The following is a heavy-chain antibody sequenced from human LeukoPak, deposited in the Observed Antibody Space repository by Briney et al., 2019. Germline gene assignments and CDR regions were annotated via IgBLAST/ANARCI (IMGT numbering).Heavy chain of an antibody. CDR1: GYTFTCYY. V-gene: IGHV1-2*02. D-gene: IGHD3-22*01. CDR3: ARGEVYDSSGYTG. J-gene: IGHJ4*02. CDR2: INPNSGGT. Sequence: ASVKVSCKASGYTFTCYYMHWVRQAPGQGLEWMGWINPNSGGTNYAQKFQGRVTMTRDTSISTAYMELSRLRSDDTAVYYCARGEVYDSSGYTGWGQGTLVTVSS.